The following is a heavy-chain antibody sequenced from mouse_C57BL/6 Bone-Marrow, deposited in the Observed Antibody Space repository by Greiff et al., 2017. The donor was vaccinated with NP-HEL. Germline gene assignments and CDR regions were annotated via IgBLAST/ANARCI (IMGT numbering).Heavy chain of an antibody. CDR2: ISSGGSYT. Sequence: VQLKESGGDLVKPGGSLKLSCAASGFTFSSYGMSWVRQTPDKRLEWVATISSGGSYTYYPDSVKGRFTISRDNAKNTLYLQMSSLKSEDTAMYYCARRSYYSNYVLYYYAMDYWGQGTSVTVSS. D-gene: IGHD2-5*01. CDR1: GFTFSSYG. V-gene: IGHV5-6*01. J-gene: IGHJ4*01. CDR3: ARRSYYSNYVLYYYAMDY.